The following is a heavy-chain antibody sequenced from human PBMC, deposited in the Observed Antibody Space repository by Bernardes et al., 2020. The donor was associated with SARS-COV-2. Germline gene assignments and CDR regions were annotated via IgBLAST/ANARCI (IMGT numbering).Heavy chain of an antibody. J-gene: IGHJ4*02. V-gene: IGHV3-73*01. CDR1: GFTFSGSA. Sequence: GGSLRLSCAASGFTFSGSAMHWVRQASGKGLEWVGRIRSKANSYATAYAASVKGRFTISRDDSKNTAYLQMNSLKTEDTAVYYCSAYGDYVLWGQGTLVTVSS. D-gene: IGHD4-17*01. CDR3: SAYGDYVL. CDR2: IRSKANSYAT.